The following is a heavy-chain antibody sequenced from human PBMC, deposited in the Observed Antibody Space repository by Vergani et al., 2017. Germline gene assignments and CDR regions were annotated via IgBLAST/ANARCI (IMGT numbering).Heavy chain of an antibody. CDR2: IYTSGST. V-gene: IGHV4-61*02. J-gene: IGHJ6*02. CDR1: GGSISSGSYY. CDR3: ARETPGPYYDILTGYYGYYYYYGMDV. Sequence: QVQLPESGPGLVKPSQTLSLTCTVSGGSISSGSYYWSWIRQPAGKGLEWIGRIYTSGSTNYNPSLKSRVTISVDTSKNQFSLKLCSVTAADTAVYYCARETPGPYYDILTGYYGYYYYYGMDVWGQGTTVTVSS. D-gene: IGHD3-9*01.